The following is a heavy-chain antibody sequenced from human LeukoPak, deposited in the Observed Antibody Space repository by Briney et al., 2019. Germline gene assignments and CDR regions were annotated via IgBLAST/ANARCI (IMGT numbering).Heavy chain of an antibody. Sequence: GGSLRPSCAASGFILSGNAVSWVRQAPGKRPEWVAGIGPDDATFYPASVRGRFTISRDTSQNTMYLQMNSLRAEDTALYYCAKGNLQLGQDACDIWGQGTMVTVSS. V-gene: IGHV3-23*01. J-gene: IGHJ3*02. CDR1: GFILSGNA. D-gene: IGHD5-18*01. CDR3: AKGNLQLGQDACDI. CDR2: IGPDDAT.